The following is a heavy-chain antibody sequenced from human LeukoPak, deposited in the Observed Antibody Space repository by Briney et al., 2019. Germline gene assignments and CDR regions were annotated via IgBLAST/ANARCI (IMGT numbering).Heavy chain of an antibody. CDR3: ARDRGDGYNYYFDY. J-gene: IGHJ4*02. Sequence: GGSLRLSCAASGFTFSTYGMSWVRQAPGKGLEWVSSIRSTGGNTYYADSVKGRFTISRDNSKNTLYLQMNSLRAEDTAVYYCARDRGDGYNYYFDYWGQGTLVTVSS. V-gene: IGHV3-23*01. D-gene: IGHD5-24*01. CDR2: IRSTGGNT. CDR1: GFTFSTYG.